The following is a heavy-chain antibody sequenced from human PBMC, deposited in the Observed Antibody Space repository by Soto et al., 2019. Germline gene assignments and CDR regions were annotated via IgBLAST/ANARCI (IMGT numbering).Heavy chain of an antibody. V-gene: IGHV3-23*01. CDR2: ISGSGGST. Sequence: GGSLRLSCAASGFTFSSYAMSWVRQAPGKGLEWVSAISGSGGSTYYADSVKGRFTISRDNSKNTLYPQMNSLRAEDTAVYYCAKAQDPTRDYVLRYFDWLLPNDYWGQGTPVTVSS. D-gene: IGHD3-9*01. J-gene: IGHJ4*02. CDR3: AKAQDPTRDYVLRYFDWLLPNDY. CDR1: GFTFSSYA.